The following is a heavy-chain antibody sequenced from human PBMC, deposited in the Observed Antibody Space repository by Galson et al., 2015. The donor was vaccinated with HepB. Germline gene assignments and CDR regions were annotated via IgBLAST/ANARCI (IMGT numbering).Heavy chain of an antibody. J-gene: IGHJ5*02. CDR3: ATRSALYNDDKSDAVGL. Sequence: SVKVSCKASGGTFSRCVISWVRQAPGQGLEWMGGIIPIFGTRSYAHKFRGRVTITADESTNTAYMELSSLKSEDTAVYYCATRSALYNDDKSDAVGLWGQGTLVTVSP. D-gene: IGHD3-16*01. CDR1: GGTFSRCV. CDR2: IIPIFGTR. V-gene: IGHV1-69*13.